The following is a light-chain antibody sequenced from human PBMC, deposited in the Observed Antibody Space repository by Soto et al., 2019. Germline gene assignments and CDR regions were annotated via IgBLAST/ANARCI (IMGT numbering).Light chain of an antibody. CDR3: AAWDDTGRSHV. V-gene: IGLV1-47*01. CDR2: RDN. Sequence: QSVLTQPPSVSGTPGQRVTISCSGGISNIATNYVHWFQQLPGTAPKVLSNRDNQRPSGVPDRFSGSKSGTSASLAISGLRSEEEAEYYCAAWDDTGRSHVFGTGTKLTVL. CDR1: ISNIATNY. J-gene: IGLJ1*01.